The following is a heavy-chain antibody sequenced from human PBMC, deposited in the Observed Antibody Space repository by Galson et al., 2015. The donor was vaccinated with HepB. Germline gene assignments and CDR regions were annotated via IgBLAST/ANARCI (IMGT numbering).Heavy chain of an antibody. Sequence: SLRLSCAASGFVFSSYSMNWVRQAPGKGLEWVSFISSSSTYIYYADSAKGRFTISRDNANNSLFLQMNSLRAEDTAIYYCVRGTRTTDLYFRAAWFDPWGQGSLVTVSS. V-gene: IGHV3-21*06. CDR2: ISSSSTYI. D-gene: IGHD2-15*01. J-gene: IGHJ5*02. CDR3: VRGTRTTDLYFRAAWFDP. CDR1: GFVFSSYS.